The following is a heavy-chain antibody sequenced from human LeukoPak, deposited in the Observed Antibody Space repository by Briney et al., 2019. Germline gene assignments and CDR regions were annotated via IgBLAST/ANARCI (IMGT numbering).Heavy chain of an antibody. Sequence: GGSLSLSCAASRHTFRSYHMNWVRESPGKGVEGVSSMSKSSSYICYADSVKDRFTISRDNAKNSLNLQMNSLRAEDTAVYYCAKGDGSFAGEKDYWGQGTLVTVSS. V-gene: IGHV3-21*01. J-gene: IGHJ4*02. CDR1: RHTFRSYH. D-gene: IGHD3-16*01. CDR2: MSKSSSYI. CDR3: AKGDGSFAGEKDY.